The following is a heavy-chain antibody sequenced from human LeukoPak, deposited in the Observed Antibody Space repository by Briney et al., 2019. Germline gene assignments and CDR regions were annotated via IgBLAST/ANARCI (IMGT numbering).Heavy chain of an antibody. CDR2: IKQDGSEK. J-gene: IGHJ6*02. D-gene: IGHD3-22*01. V-gene: IGHV3-7*01. Sequence: GGSLRLSCAASGFTFSSYWMSWVRQAPGKGLECVANIKQDGSEKYYVDSVKGRFTISRDNAKNSLYLQMNSLRAEDTAVYYCARDLGGYYYDSSGYYYYYYYGMDVWGQGTTVTVSS. CDR3: ARDLGGYYYDSSGYYYYYYYGMDV. CDR1: GFTFSSYW.